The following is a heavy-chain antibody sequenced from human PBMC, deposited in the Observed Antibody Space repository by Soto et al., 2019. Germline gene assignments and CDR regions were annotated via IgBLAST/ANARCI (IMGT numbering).Heavy chain of an antibody. J-gene: IGHJ5*02. CDR1: GGTFSSYA. CDR2: IIPIFGTA. CDR3: ARTPSGYSWNDGVGWFDP. Sequence: QVQLVQSGAEVKKPGSSVKVSCKASGGTFSSYAISWVRQAPGQGLEWMGGIIPIFGTANYAQKFQGRVTITADKSTRTAYMELRSLRSEDTAVYDCARTPSGYSWNDGVGWFDPWGQGTLVTVSS. V-gene: IGHV1-69*06. D-gene: IGHD1-20*01.